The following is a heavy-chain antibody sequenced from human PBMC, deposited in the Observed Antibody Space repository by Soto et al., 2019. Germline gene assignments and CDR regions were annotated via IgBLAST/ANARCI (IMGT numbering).Heavy chain of an antibody. CDR2: INPNSGGT. V-gene: IGHV1-2*02. CDR3: SRLYSSSSDFWSEVFDF. J-gene: IGHJ3*01. CDR1: GYTFTGYY. D-gene: IGHD6-6*01. Sequence: VKVSCKDCGYTFTGYYMYWLQQDPGQGLECMGWINPNSGGTSYAQKFQGRVTMTRDTSISTAYMELSRLRSDDTAVYYFSRLYSSSSDFWSEVFDFLGKGTMVTVSS.